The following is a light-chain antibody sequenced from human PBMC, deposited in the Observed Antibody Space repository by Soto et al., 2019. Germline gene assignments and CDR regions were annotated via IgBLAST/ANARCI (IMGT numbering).Light chain of an antibody. J-gene: IGKJ1*01. CDR2: AAS. Sequence: DIQMTQSPSSLSASVGDRVTITCRASQGISNYLAWYQQKPGKVPKLLIYAASTLQSGVPSRLSGSGSGTYVTLTISSLQPEDVATYYSQKYNCAPWTFGQGTKVESK. CDR1: QGISNY. V-gene: IGKV1-27*01. CDR3: QKYNCAPWT.